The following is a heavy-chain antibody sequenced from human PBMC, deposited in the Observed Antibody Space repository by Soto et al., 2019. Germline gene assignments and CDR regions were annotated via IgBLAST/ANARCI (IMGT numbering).Heavy chain of an antibody. J-gene: IGHJ5*02. CDR1: GFSLSNARMG. CDR3: ARLNYDILTGPNWLDP. V-gene: IGHV2-26*01. CDR2: IFSNDEK. Sequence: SGPTLVNPTETLTLTCTVSGFSLSNARMGVSWIRQPPGKALEWLAHIFSNDEKSYSTSLKSRLTISKDTSKSQVVLTMTNMDPVDTATYYCARLNYDILTGPNWLDPWGPGTLVTLSS. D-gene: IGHD3-9*01.